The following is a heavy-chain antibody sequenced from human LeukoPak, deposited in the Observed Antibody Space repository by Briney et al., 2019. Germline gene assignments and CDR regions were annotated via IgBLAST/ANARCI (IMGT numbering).Heavy chain of an antibody. D-gene: IGHD6-19*01. CDR2: IYYSGST. CDR1: GGSISSYY. CDR3: ARAQPGYSSGDDAFDI. J-gene: IGHJ3*02. V-gene: IGHV4-59*01. Sequence: PSETLSLTCTVSGGSISSYYWSWIRQPPGKGLECIGYIYYSGSTNYNPSLKSRVTISVDTSKNQFSLKLSSVTAADTAVYYCARAQPGYSSGDDAFDIWGQGTMVTVSS.